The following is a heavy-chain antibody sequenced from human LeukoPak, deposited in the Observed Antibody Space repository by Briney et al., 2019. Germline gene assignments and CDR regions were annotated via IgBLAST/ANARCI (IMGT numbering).Heavy chain of an antibody. CDR3: ARLGADYYYYYMDV. V-gene: IGHV3-7*01. Sequence: GGSLRLSCAASEFTFSRYWMSWVRQAPGKGLEWVADINEDGNEKYCVDSVKGRFTISRDNARKSLYLQMNSLRAEDTAVYYCARLGADYYYYYMDVWGKGTTVTVSS. CDR2: INEDGNEK. D-gene: IGHD3-16*01. CDR1: EFTFSRYW. J-gene: IGHJ6*03.